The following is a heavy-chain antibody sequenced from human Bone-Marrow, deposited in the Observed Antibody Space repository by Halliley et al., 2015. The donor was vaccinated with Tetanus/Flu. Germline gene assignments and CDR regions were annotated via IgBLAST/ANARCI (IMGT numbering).Heavy chain of an antibody. CDR2: VYYSDSGTT. CDR3: ASDYVNYALAN. D-gene: IGHD3-16*01. Sequence: WIGYVYYSDSGTTNYNPSLKSRVTISGDRSKNQVSLKLSSVSAADTAVYYCASDYVNYALANWGQGTLVTVPS. V-gene: IGHV4-59*01. J-gene: IGHJ4*02.